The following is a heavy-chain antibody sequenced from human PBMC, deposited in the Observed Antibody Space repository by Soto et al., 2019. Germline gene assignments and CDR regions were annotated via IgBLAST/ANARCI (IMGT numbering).Heavy chain of an antibody. CDR2: INTYNGNT. CDR1: GYTFTRYG. CDR3: AMVDVYVTPSPQDV. Sequence: QVQLVQSGAEVKNPGASVKVSCKASGYTFTRYGIGWARQAPGQGLEWMGWINTYNGNTNYAQNVQGRVTLTTDTXXSTADMELRSMRSNDTAIYYCAMVDVYVTPSPQDVWGQGGTVIVSS. D-gene: IGHD3-16*01. J-gene: IGHJ6*02. V-gene: IGHV1-18*01.